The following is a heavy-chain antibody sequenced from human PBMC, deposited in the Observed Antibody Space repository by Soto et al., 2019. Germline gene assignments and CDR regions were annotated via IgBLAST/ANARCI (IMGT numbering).Heavy chain of an antibody. CDR1: GFTFSSYA. D-gene: IGHD3-22*01. Sequence: GGSLRLSCAASGFTFSSYAMSWVRQAPGKGLEWVSAISGSGGSTYYADSVKGRFTISRDNSKNTLYLQMNSLRAEDTAVYYCAKDGYDSSGYYYFDYWGQGTLVTVSS. J-gene: IGHJ4*02. V-gene: IGHV3-23*01. CDR3: AKDGYDSSGYYYFDY. CDR2: ISGSGGST.